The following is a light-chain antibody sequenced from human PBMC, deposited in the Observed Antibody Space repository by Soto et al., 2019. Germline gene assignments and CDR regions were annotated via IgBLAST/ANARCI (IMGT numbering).Light chain of an antibody. J-gene: IGLJ2*01. CDR3: QTWGSGIVV. Sequence: PVLTQSPSASASLGASVKLPCTLSSGHSNYAIAWHQQQSEKGPRYLMNLNSDGSHSKGDGIPDRFSGSSSGAERYLTISSLQSEDEADYYCQTWGSGIVVFGGGTKLTVL. CDR2: LNSDGSH. CDR1: SGHSNYA. V-gene: IGLV4-69*01.